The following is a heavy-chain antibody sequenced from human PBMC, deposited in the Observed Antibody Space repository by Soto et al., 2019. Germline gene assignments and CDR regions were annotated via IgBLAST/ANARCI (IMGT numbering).Heavy chain of an antibody. CDR3: TRAAPRYCSGGSCYSGRDY. J-gene: IGHJ4*02. V-gene: IGHV4-34*01. CDR2: INHSGST. Sequence: EQLHQWGAGLLKPSETLSLTCAVYGGSFSGYYWSWIRQPPGKGLEWIGEINHSGSTNYNPSLKSRVTISVDTSKNQFSLKLSSVTAADTAVYYCTRAAPRYCSGGSCYSGRDYWDQGTLVTVSS. CDR1: GGSFSGYY. D-gene: IGHD2-15*01.